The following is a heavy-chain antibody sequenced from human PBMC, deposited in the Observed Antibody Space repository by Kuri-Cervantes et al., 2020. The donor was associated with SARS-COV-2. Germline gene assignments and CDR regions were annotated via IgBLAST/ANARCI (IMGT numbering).Heavy chain of an antibody. Sequence: GGSLRLSCAASGFPFNTYTMNWVRQAPGKGLEWVSSISSSSSYIYYADSVKGRFTISRDNAKNSLYLQMNSLRAEDTAVYYCARGYFHVDYWGQGTLVTVSS. V-gene: IGHV3-21*01. J-gene: IGHJ4*02. CDR2: ISSSSSYI. CDR1: GFPFNTYT. D-gene: IGHD2/OR15-2a*01. CDR3: ARGYFHVDY.